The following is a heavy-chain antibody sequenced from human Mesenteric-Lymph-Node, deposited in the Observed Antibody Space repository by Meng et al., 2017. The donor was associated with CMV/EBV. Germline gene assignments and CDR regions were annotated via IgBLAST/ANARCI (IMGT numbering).Heavy chain of an antibody. CDR2: LNPKSGDT. J-gene: IGHJ6*02. V-gene: IGHV1-2*02. CDR1: AYSFTGYY. Sequence: ASVTLSCKASAYSFTGYYIHWLRQAPGQGLEWMGWLNPKSGDTKYAQKLQGRVTITSDTSISTVYMELSRLRSDDTAVDFCAREGIDLWYYQGAYYGMDVWGQGTMVTVSS. D-gene: IGHD1-26*01. CDR3: AREGIDLWYYQGAYYGMDV.